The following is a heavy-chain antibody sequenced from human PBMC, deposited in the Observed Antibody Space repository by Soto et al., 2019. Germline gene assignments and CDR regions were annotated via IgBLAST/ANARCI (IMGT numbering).Heavy chain of an antibody. Sequence: QVQLVESGGGVVQPGTSLRLTCVVSGFPLSSYGIHWVRQAPGKGLEWVSFLHLDGNAYYIESVKGRFTLSRDISKNTVFMEMDSLRADDTAVYYCVRDGESGKWNFDYWGQGTPVTVSS. CDR3: VRDGESGKWNFDY. D-gene: IGHD1-26*01. J-gene: IGHJ4*02. CDR2: LHLDGNA. CDR1: GFPLSSYG. V-gene: IGHV3-33*01.